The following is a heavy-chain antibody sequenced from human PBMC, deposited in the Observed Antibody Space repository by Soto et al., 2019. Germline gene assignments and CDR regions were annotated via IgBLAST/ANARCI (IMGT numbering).Heavy chain of an antibody. V-gene: IGHV2-26*01. Sequence: SGPTLVNPTETLTLTCTVSGFSLTTGKMGVSWIRQPPGKALEWLAHIFSDNERSYSTSLQGRLAISKDTSGSQVVLSMTNVDPVDTATYYCARMKVDSYQFYYAMDVWGQGTTVTVSS. J-gene: IGHJ6*02. D-gene: IGHD3-9*01. CDR1: GFSLTTGKMG. CDR3: ARMKVDSYQFYYAMDV. CDR2: IFSDNER.